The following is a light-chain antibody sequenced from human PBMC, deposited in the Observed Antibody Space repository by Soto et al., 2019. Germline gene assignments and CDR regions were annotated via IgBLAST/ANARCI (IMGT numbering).Light chain of an antibody. Sequence: QAVVTQEPSLTVSPGGTVTLTCGSSTGAVTSGNYPYWFQKKPGQASRTLIYDTTNKQSWTPARFSGSLLGGKAALTLAGAQTDDEADYYCLLSYSGTNWVFGGGTKLTVL. J-gene: IGLJ3*02. CDR3: LLSYSGTNWV. V-gene: IGLV7-46*01. CDR1: TGAVTSGNY. CDR2: DTT.